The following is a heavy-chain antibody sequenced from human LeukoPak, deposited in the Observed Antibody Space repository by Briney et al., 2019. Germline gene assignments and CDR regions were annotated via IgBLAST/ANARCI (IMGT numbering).Heavy chain of an antibody. CDR3: TTNPYDRSGYHI. CDR2: IKSNTDGGTT. V-gene: IGHV3-15*01. CDR1: GLTFTKAW. Sequence: GGSLRLSCAASGLTFTKAWMTWVRQAPGEGLEWVGRIKSNTDGGTTDYAAPVKGRFTISRDDSKNTLYLQMNNLKTEDTAVYYCTTNPYDRSGYHIWGQGTMVSVSS. J-gene: IGHJ3*02. D-gene: IGHD3-22*01.